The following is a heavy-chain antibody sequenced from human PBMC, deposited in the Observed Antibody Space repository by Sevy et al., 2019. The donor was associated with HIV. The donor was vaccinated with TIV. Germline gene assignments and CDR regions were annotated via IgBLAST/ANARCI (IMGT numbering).Heavy chain of an antibody. CDR1: GFTFRSYT. D-gene: IGHD3-22*01. V-gene: IGHV3-21*01. CDR3: ARVRTYDNRDFDY. CDR2: ISINGSYI. J-gene: IGHJ4*02. Sequence: EALKISCLASGFTFRSYTMKWVRQAPGKGLECVSSISINGSYIYYSDSVKGRFTISRDDAKNSLYLQMNTLRAEDAALYSCARVRTYDNRDFDYWGQGTLVTVSS.